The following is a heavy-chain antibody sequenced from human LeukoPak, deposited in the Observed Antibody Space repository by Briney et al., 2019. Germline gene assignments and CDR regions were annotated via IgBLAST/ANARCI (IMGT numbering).Heavy chain of an antibody. CDR3: ARAIRYQLLSDY. J-gene: IGHJ4*02. D-gene: IGHD2-2*01. V-gene: IGHV1-8*03. CDR1: GYTFGTYD. CDR2: MNPNSGNT. Sequence: GSVKVSCKTSGYTFGTYDINWVRQAAGQGLEWMGWMNPNSGNTGFAQKFQGRATITRDNSITTAYLELSSLRSEHAAVYYCARAIRYQLLSDYWGQGTLVTVSS.